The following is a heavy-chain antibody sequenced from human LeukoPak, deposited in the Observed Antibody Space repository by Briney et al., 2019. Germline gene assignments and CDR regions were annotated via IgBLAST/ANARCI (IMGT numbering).Heavy chain of an antibody. D-gene: IGHD4-11*01. V-gene: IGHV3-21*01. CDR3: AREVGYSDYDYYDYIDD. CDR1: GFTFSSYS. Sequence: PVGSLRLSCAPSGFTFSSYSVNWVGQAAGKGREWVSCISSSIIYIEHADSVQGRFTISRDNAQNSLCLQINSLSAEDTAVYYCAREVGYSDYDYYDYIDDWGKGTTVTVSS. CDR2: ISSSIIYI. J-gene: IGHJ6*03.